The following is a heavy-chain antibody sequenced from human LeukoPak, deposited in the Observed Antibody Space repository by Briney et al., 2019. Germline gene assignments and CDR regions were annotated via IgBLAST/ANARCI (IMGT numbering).Heavy chain of an antibody. CDR3: ARFALSGAATGY. D-gene: IGHD6-19*01. J-gene: IGHJ4*02. Sequence: SETLSLTCAVYGGSFSGYYWSWIRQPPGKGLEWIGEINHSGSTYYNPSLKSRVTISVDTSKNLFSLKLSSVTAADTAVYYCARFALSGAATGYWGQGTLVTVSS. CDR2: INHSGST. V-gene: IGHV4-34*01. CDR1: GGSFSGYY.